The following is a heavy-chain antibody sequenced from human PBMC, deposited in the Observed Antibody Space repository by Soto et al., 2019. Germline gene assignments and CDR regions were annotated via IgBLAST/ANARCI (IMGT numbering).Heavy chain of an antibody. CDR2: ISYDGSNK. CDR1: GITFSSYA. J-gene: IGHJ6*02. CDR3: ARDRLRYNWNDFPYYYYGMDV. Sequence: QVQLVESGGGVVQPGRCLRISCAASGITFSSYAMHWVRQAPGKGLEWVAVISYDGSNKYYADSVKGRFTISRDNSKNTLYLQMNSLRAEDTAVYYCARDRLRYNWNDFPYYYYGMDVWGQGTTVTVSS. V-gene: IGHV3-30-3*01. D-gene: IGHD1-1*01.